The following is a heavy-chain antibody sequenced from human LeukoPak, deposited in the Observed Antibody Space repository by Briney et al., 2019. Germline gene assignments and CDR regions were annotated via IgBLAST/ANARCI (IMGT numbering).Heavy chain of an antibody. V-gene: IGHV3-23*01. Sequence: GGSLRLSCAASGFTFSTYAMSWVRQAPGKELEWVSAFSGSGGSTYYADSVKGRFTISRDNSKNTLYLQMNSLRAEDTAVFYCAKSAQPYSSGWPYYFDYWGQGTLVTVSS. J-gene: IGHJ4*02. CDR2: FSGSGGST. D-gene: IGHD6-19*01. CDR3: AKSAQPYSSGWPYYFDY. CDR1: GFTFSTYA.